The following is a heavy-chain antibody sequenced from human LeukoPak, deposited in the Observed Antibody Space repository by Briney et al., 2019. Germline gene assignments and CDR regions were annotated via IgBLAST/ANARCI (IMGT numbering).Heavy chain of an antibody. Sequence: GASVKVSCKASGGTFSSYAISWVRQAPGQGLEWMGGIIPIFGTANYAQKFQGRVTITADESTSTAYMELSSLRSEDTAVYYCARDPGWCSSTSCYHKDNWFDPSSQGTLVTVSS. CDR2: IIPIFGTA. V-gene: IGHV1-69*13. J-gene: IGHJ5*02. CDR1: GGTFSSYA. CDR3: ARDPGWCSSTSCYHKDNWFDP. D-gene: IGHD2-2*01.